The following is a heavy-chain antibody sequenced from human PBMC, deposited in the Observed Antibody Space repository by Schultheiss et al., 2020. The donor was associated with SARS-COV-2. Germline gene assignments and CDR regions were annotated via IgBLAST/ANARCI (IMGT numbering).Heavy chain of an antibody. CDR1: GFTFSSYW. D-gene: IGHD7-27*01. J-gene: IGHJ6*02. CDR2: INSDGSTT. V-gene: IGHV3-74*01. Sequence: GGSLRLSCAASGFTFSSYWMHWVRQAPGKGLVWVSRINSDGSTTGYADSVKGRFTISRDNAKNTLYLQMNSLRAEDTAVYYCAREGQLRTGLLYYYGMDVWGQGTTVTVSS. CDR3: AREGQLRTGLLYYYGMDV.